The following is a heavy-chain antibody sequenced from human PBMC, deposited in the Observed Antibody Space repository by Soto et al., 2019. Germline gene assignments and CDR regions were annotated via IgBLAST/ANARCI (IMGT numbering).Heavy chain of an antibody. CDR3: ARHNYHSSGXSAY. Sequence: SETLSLTCTVSGGSISSSSYYWGWIRQPPGKGLEWIGSIYYSGSTYYNPSLKSRVTISGDTSKNQFSLKLSSVTAADTAVYYCARHNYHSSGXSAYWGQRTLVTVSS. V-gene: IGHV4-39*01. D-gene: IGHD3-22*01. CDR1: GGSISSSSYY. CDR2: IYYSGST. J-gene: IGHJ4*02.